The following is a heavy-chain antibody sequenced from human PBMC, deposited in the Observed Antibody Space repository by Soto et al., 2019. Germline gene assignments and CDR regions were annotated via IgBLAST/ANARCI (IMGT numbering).Heavy chain of an antibody. CDR1: GGSIRDYY. Sequence: SETLSLTCTVSGGSIRDYYWSWVRQPPGKGLEWIGQINHSGSTNYNPSLKSRVTISVDTSKNQFSLKLSSVTAADTAVYYCARTSRFDSWGQGTLVTVSS. J-gene: IGHJ4*02. CDR3: ARTSRFDS. CDR2: INHSGST. V-gene: IGHV4-34*01. D-gene: IGHD6-6*01.